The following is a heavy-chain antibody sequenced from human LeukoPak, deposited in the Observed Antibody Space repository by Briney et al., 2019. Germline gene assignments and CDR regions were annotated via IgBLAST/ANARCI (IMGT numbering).Heavy chain of an antibody. Sequence: GESLKISCKGSGYSFTSYWIGWVRQMPGKGLECMGIICPGYSDTRYSPSFQRQVTISVDKSISTAYLQWSSLKASDTAMYYCARRDDSSGYYSIDYWGQGTLVTVSS. CDR1: GYSFTSYW. D-gene: IGHD3-22*01. J-gene: IGHJ4*02. V-gene: IGHV5-51*01. CDR2: ICPGYSDT. CDR3: ARRDDSSGYYSIDY.